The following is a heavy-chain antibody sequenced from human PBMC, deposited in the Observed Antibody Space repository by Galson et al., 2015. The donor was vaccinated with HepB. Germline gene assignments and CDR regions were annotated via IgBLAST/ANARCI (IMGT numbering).Heavy chain of an antibody. J-gene: IGHJ3*02. V-gene: IGHV3-15*01. D-gene: IGHD4-17*01. CDR3: TTDHYGDPAFDI. Sequence: SLRLSCAASGFTFSNAWMSWVRQAPGKGLEWVGRIKSKTDGGTTDYAAPVKGRFTVSRDDSKNTLYLQMNSLKTEDTAVYYCTTDHYGDPAFDIWGQGTMVTVSS. CDR2: IKSKTDGGTT. CDR1: GFTFSNAW.